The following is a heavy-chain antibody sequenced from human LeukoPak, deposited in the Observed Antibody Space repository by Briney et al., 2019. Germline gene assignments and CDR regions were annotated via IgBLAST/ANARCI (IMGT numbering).Heavy chain of an antibody. CDR2: IIPNSGGS. D-gene: IGHD4-23*01. J-gene: IGHJ4*02. V-gene: IGHV1-2*02. CDR3: ARGVYGGNEVDY. Sequence: ASVKVSFKASGFTFTGYYMNWVRQAPGQGLEWMGWIIPNSGGSNYAEKFQGRVTMTRDTSISTAYMELSRLTSDDTAVYYCARGVYGGNEVDYWGQGTLVTVSS. CDR1: GFTFTGYY.